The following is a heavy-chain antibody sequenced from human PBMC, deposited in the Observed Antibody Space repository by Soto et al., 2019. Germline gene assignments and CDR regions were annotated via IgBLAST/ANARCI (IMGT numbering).Heavy chain of an antibody. V-gene: IGHV3-33*01. J-gene: IGHJ6*03. Sequence: PGGSLRLSCAASGFTFSSYGMHWVRQAPGKGLEWVAVIWYDGSNKYYADSVKGRFTISRDNSKNTLYLQMNSLRAEDTAVYYCARTPYNWNYYYYYYMDVWGQGTTVTVSS. CDR3: ARTPYNWNYYYYYYMDV. D-gene: IGHD1-20*01. CDR2: IWYDGSNK. CDR1: GFTFSSYG.